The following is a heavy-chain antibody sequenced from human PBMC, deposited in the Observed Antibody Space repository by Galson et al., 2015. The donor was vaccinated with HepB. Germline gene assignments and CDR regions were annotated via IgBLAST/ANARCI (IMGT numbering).Heavy chain of an antibody. D-gene: IGHD6-19*01. V-gene: IGHV3-21*01. CDR1: GFTFSSYS. CDR3: AKDIAVAGKRRVLDY. J-gene: IGHJ4*02. Sequence: SLRLSCAASGFTFSSYSMNWVRQAPGKGLEWVSSISSSSSSYIYYADSVKGRFTISRDNAKNSLYLQMNSLRAEDTAVYYCAKDIAVAGKRRVLDYWGQGTLVTVSS. CDR2: ISSSSSSYI.